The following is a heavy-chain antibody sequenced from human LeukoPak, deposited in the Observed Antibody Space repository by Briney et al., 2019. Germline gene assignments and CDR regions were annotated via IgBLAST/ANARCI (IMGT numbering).Heavy chain of an antibody. V-gene: IGHV3-64*01. D-gene: IGHD6-13*01. CDR1: GFTFSSYA. Sequence: GGSQRLSCAASGFTFSSYAMHWVRQAPGKGLEYVSAISSNGGSTYYANSVKGRFTISRDNSKNTLYLQMGSLRAEDMAVYYCARGSAADYWGQGTLVTVSS. J-gene: IGHJ4*02. CDR2: ISSNGGST. CDR3: ARGSAADY.